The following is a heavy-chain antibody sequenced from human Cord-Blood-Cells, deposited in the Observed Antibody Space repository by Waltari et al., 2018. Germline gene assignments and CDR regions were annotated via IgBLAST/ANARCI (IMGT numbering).Heavy chain of an antibody. CDR2: MNPNSGNT. D-gene: IGHD3-22*01. CDR3: SRGIDAYYYYYMDV. V-gene: IGHV1-8*03. CDR1: GSTFTSYS. Sequence: QVQLVQSGAEVTKPGASVKVSRSASGSTFTSYSINRLRQATGQGLEWMGWMNPNSGNTGYAQKFQGRVTITRNTSISTAYMELSSLRSEDTAVYYCSRGIDAYYYYYMDVWGKGTTVTVSS. J-gene: IGHJ6*03.